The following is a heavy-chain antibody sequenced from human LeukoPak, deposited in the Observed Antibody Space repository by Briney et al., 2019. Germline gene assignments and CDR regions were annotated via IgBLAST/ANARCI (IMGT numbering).Heavy chain of an antibody. CDR3: ARELLTYSNHKLGHYMDV. V-gene: IGHV3-21*01. Sequence: GGSLRLSCAASGFTFSSYSINWVRQAPGKGLEWVSCISSSSSYIYYADSVKGRFTISRENAKNPLYLQMTSLRAEDTAVYYCARELLTYSNHKLGHYMDVWGKGPTVTVSS. D-gene: IGHD4-11*01. J-gene: IGHJ6*03. CDR2: ISSSSSYI. CDR1: GFTFSSYS.